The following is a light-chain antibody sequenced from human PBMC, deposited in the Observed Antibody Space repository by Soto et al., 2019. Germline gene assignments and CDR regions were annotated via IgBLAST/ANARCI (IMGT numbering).Light chain of an antibody. CDR3: TSYTITSPYV. CDR2: EAT. J-gene: IGLJ1*01. CDR1: SSDIGRYNF. V-gene: IGLV2-14*01. Sequence: QSVLTEPACMCGSPWQSITISCTGTSSDIGRYNFVSWYQHHPGKAPKLIIYEATKRPSGVSYRFSGSKSGNTASLTISGLQAEDEADYYCTSYTITSPYVFGTGTKVTVL.